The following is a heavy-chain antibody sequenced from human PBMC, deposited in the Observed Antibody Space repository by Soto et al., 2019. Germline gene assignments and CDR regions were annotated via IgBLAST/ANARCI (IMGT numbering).Heavy chain of an antibody. J-gene: IGHJ5*02. Sequence: PGGSLRLSCAASGFTLSSYAMSWVRQAPGKGLEWVSAISGSGGSTYYAGSVKGRFTISRDNSKNTLYLQMNSLRAEDTAVYYCARVGCSGGSCWLGGWFDPWGRGTLVTVSS. CDR2: ISGSGGST. CDR1: GFTLSSYA. V-gene: IGHV3-23*01. D-gene: IGHD2-15*01. CDR3: ARVGCSGGSCWLGGWFDP.